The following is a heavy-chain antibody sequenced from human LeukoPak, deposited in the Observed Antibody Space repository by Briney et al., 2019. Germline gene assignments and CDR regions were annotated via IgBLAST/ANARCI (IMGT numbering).Heavy chain of an antibody. J-gene: IGHJ5*02. Sequence: SETLSLTCTVSGGSISSYYWSWIRQPPGKGLEWIGYIYYSGSTNYNPSLKSRVTISVDTSKNQFSLKLSSVTAADTAVYCCAGIWGYCSGGSCPWFDPWGQGTLVTVSS. D-gene: IGHD2-15*01. CDR3: AGIWGYCSGGSCPWFDP. CDR2: IYYSGST. V-gene: IGHV4-59*01. CDR1: GGSISSYY.